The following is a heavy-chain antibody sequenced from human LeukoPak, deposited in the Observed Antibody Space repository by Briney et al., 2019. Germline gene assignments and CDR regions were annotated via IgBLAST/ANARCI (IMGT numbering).Heavy chain of an antibody. V-gene: IGHV3-20*04. CDR1: GFTFDDYG. D-gene: IGHD4-17*01. Sequence: GGSLRLSCAASGFTFDDYGMSWVRQAPGKGLEWVSGINWNGGSTGYADSVKGRFTISRDNAKSSLYLQMNSLRAEDTALYYCARAPLMTTVTTTGGESYFDYWGQGTLVTVSS. CDR3: ARAPLMTTVTTTGGESYFDY. J-gene: IGHJ4*02. CDR2: INWNGGST.